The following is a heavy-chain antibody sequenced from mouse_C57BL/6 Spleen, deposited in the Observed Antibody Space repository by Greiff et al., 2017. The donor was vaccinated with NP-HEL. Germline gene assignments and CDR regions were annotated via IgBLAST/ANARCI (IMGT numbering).Heavy chain of an antibody. CDR2: ISSGSSTI. D-gene: IGHD2-1*01. Sequence: VQLKESGGGLVKPGGSLKLSCAASGFTFSDYGMHWVRQASEKGLEWVAYISSGSSTIYYADTVKGRFTISRDNAKNTLFLQMTSLRSEDTAMYYCARGGNYRRVDYWGQGTTLTVSS. CDR3: ARGGNYRRVDY. V-gene: IGHV5-17*01. CDR1: GFTFSDYG. J-gene: IGHJ2*01.